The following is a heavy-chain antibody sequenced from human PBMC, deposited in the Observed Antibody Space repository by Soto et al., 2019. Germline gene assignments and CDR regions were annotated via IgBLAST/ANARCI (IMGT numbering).Heavy chain of an antibody. CDR1: GFTFSSFA. D-gene: IGHD3-22*01. CDR3: AKSPGMYYYDSSGYYHYDY. Sequence: GGSLRLSCAASGFTFSSFAMSWVRQAPGKGLEWVSAISGSGVSTYYADSVKGRFTISRDNSKNTLYLQMNSLRAEDTAVYYCAKSPGMYYYDSSGYYHYDYWGQGALVTVSS. J-gene: IGHJ4*02. V-gene: IGHV3-23*01. CDR2: ISGSGVST.